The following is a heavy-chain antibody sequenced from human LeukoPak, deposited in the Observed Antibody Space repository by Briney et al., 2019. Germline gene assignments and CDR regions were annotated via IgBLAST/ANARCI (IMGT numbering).Heavy chain of an antibody. CDR1: GYTFATYY. J-gene: IGHJ6*03. D-gene: IGHD3-3*01. V-gene: IGHV1-46*01. Sequence: GASVKVSCKASGYTFATYYMHCVRQAPGQGLEWMGIINPSGSSTSYAQKFQGRVTMTRETSTSTIYMELSSLRSEDTAVYYCAMRAGGYYGNMAVWGKGTTVTVSS. CDR2: INPSGSST. CDR3: AMRAGGYYGNMAV.